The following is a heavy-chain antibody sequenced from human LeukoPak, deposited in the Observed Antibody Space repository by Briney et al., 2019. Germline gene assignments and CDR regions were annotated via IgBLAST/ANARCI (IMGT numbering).Heavy chain of an antibody. D-gene: IGHD6-13*01. CDR3: ARGRLAAAGGGRGIDP. CDR2: MNPNTGNT. V-gene: IGHV1-8*01. CDR1: GYSFTNYD. Sequence: ASVKVSCKASGYSFTNYDMNWVQQATGQGLEWMGWMNPNTGNTGYAQKFQGRVTMTRDTSTSTAHMELSSLRSEDTGVYYCARGRLAAAGGGRGIDPWGQGTLVTVSS. J-gene: IGHJ5*02.